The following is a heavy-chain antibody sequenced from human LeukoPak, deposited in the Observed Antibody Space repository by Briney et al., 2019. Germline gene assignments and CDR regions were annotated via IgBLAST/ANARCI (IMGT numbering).Heavy chain of an antibody. CDR1: GFTFSGYA. CDR2: ISGSGGST. J-gene: IGHJ4*02. Sequence: GGSLRLSCAASGFTFSGYAMSWVRHAPGKGLEWVSAISGSGGSTYYADSVKGRFTIYRDTSKNTLYLQMNSLSAEDTAVYYCAKDVYYYDSSGYSDYWGQGTLVTVSS. D-gene: IGHD3-22*01. CDR3: AKDVYYYDSSGYSDY. V-gene: IGHV3-23*01.